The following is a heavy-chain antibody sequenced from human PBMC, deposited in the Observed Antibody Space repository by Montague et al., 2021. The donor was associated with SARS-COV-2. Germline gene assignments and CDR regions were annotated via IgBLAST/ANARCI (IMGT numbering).Heavy chain of an antibody. Sequence: CAISGDSVSSNSVAWSWIRQSRSRGLEWLGRTYYRSKWYSDYAPSVRGRLTVNPDASKNEFSLELNYVTPEDTAVYYCVRYSGWLYFDFWGQGTLVTVSS. CDR2: TYYRSKWYS. CDR1: GDSVSSNSVA. J-gene: IGHJ4*02. CDR3: VRYSGWLYFDF. V-gene: IGHV6-1*01. D-gene: IGHD6-19*01.